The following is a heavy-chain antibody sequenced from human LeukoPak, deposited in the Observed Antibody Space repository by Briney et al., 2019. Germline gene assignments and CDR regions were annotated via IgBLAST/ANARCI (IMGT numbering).Heavy chain of an antibody. V-gene: IGHV3-7*01. CDR1: GFTFTTYW. J-gene: IGHJ3*02. CDR2: IKQDGTEK. D-gene: IGHD3-10*01. Sequence: QPGGSLRLSCAASGFTFTTYWMSWVRQAPGKGLEWVANIKQDGTEKYYVDSVKGRFTISRDNAKNTLYLQMNSLRAEDTAVYYCARAVRISWVPGDDAFDIWGQGTMVTVSS. CDR3: ARAVRISWVPGDDAFDI.